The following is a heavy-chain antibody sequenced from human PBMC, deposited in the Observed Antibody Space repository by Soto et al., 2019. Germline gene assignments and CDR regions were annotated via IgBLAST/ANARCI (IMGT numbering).Heavy chain of an antibody. CDR1: GYTFTSYG. CDR3: ASNRLDIVVVPAAMPHDAFDI. D-gene: IGHD2-2*03. J-gene: IGHJ3*02. Sequence: ASVKVSCKASGYTFTSYGISWVRQAPGQGLEWMGWISAYNGNTNYAQKLQGRVTMTTDTSTSTAYMELRSLRTDDTAVYYCASNRLDIVVVPAAMPHDAFDIWGQGTMVTVSS. CDR2: ISAYNGNT. V-gene: IGHV1-18*01.